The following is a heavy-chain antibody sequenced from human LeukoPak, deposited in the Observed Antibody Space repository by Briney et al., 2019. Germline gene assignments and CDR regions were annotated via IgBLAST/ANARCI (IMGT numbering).Heavy chain of an antibody. Sequence: GGSLRLSCAASGFTFSSYAMSWVRQAPGKGLEGVSAISGSGGSTYYADSVKGRFTISRDNSKNTLYLQMNSLRAEDTAVYYCAKDPYSSSWYFWYDPWGQGTLVTVPS. V-gene: IGHV3-23*01. D-gene: IGHD6-13*01. CDR2: ISGSGGST. J-gene: IGHJ5*02. CDR1: GFTFSSYA. CDR3: AKDPYSSSWYFWYDP.